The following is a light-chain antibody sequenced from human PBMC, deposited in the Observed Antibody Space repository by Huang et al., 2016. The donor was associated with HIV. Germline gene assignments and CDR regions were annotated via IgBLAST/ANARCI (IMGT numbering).Light chain of an antibody. Sequence: VMTQSPASLSASPGARVTLSCRASQGVRTNLAWYQQKPGQAPTLRMFGASTRATGTPPRFSGSGSGTDFTRTITSLQSSDSAIYYCQQYNDWPPLTFGGGTKVEI. J-gene: IGKJ4*01. CDR3: QQYNDWPPLT. V-gene: IGKV3D-15*01. CDR1: QGVRTN. CDR2: GAS.